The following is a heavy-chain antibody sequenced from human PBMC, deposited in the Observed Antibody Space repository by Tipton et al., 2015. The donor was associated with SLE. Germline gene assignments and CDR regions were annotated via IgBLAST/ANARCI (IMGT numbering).Heavy chain of an antibody. V-gene: IGHV4-59*08. J-gene: IGHJ4*02. CDR2: LSFSGLT. CDR3: ARHKLGFSWSYFDS. Sequence: TLSLTCTVSGGSIRGYYWSWVRQPPGKGLEWIGYLSFSGLTNYNPSVRSRVSTSMATSKNQFSLQMSSVTAADTALYYCARHKLGFSWSYFDSWGQGTLVTVS. CDR1: GGSIRGYY. D-gene: IGHD3-3*01.